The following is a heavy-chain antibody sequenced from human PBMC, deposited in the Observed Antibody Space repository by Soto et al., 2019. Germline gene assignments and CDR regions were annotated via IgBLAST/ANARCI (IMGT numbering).Heavy chain of an antibody. V-gene: IGHV1-8*01. CDR3: ARCLTGSQQWLVGF. CDR1: GYTFTSYD. D-gene: IGHD6-19*01. J-gene: IGHJ4*02. Sequence: ASVKVSCKASGYTFTSYDINWVRQATGQGLEWMGWMNPNSGNTGYAQKFQGRVTMTRNTSISTAYMELSSLRSEDTAVYYCARCLTGSQQWLVGFWGQGTLVTVSS. CDR2: MNPNSGNT.